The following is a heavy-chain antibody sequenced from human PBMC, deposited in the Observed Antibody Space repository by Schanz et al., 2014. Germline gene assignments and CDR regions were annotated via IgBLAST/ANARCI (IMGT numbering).Heavy chain of an antibody. J-gene: IGHJ3*01. CDR1: GGTFSSYT. D-gene: IGHD6-13*01. CDR3: ARNVIATGRAFDL. Sequence: QVQLVQSGAEVKKPGSSVNVSCEASGGTFSSYTISWVRQAPGQGLEWMGRIIPILGVANNAQKFQGRVTITADKSTSTAYMELSSLRSDDTAVYYCARNVIATGRAFDLWGPGTMVTVS. V-gene: IGHV1-69*02. CDR2: IIPILGVA.